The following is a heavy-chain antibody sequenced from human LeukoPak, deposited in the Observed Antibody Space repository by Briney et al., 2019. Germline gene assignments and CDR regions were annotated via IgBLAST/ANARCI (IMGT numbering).Heavy chain of an antibody. V-gene: IGHV4-39*07. Sequence: SETLSLTCTVSGGSISSSSYYWGWIRQPPGKGLEWIGSIYHSGITYYNPSLKSRVTISVDTSKNQLSLNLTSVTAADTAVYYCARDRSPTYTYDFWSGYSYPFDYWGQGTLVTVSS. CDR2: IYHSGIT. CDR1: GGSISSSSYY. J-gene: IGHJ4*02. CDR3: ARDRSPTYTYDFWSGYSYPFDY. D-gene: IGHD3-3*01.